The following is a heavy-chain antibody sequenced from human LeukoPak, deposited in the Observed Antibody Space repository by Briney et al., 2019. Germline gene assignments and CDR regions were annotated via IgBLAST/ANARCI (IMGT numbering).Heavy chain of an antibody. CDR3: ARHLGYCSSTSCPRAWFDP. J-gene: IGHJ5*02. Sequence: GESLKISCKGSGYSFTSYWIGWVRQMPGKGLEWMGIIYPGDSDTRYSPSFQGQVTISADKSISTAYLQWSSLKASDTAMYYCARHLGYCSSTSCPRAWFDPWGQGTLVTVSS. CDR1: GYSFTSYW. D-gene: IGHD2-2*01. V-gene: IGHV5-51*01. CDR2: IYPGDSDT.